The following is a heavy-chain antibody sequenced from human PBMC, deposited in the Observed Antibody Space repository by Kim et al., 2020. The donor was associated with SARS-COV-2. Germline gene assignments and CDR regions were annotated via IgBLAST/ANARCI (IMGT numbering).Heavy chain of an antibody. CDR1: GLTFSSYA. CDR3: AKPSSDYTYYYAMDI. CDR2: ISFDGTNK. J-gene: IGHJ6*02. D-gene: IGHD4-17*01. V-gene: IGHV3-30-3*02. Sequence: VGSLRLSCAVSGLTFSSYAFHWVRQAPGKGLEWVALISFDGTNKYYADSLKGRFTISRENSKNTVYLQMNRLTAQDSGVYYCAKPSSDYTYYYAMDIWGQGTTVTVSS.